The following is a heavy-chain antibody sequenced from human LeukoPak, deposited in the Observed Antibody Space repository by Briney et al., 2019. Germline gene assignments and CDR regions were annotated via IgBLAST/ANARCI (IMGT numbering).Heavy chain of an antibody. CDR2: IYSSGNS. Sequence: SETLSLTCSISGDSITTNSYWWGWIRQSPGKGLEWIGSIYSSGNSYYNPSLKTRATISPDTSKNQYSLRLTSVTAADTAIYYCARRGIWALQIGNWFDPWGQGILVIVSS. V-gene: IGHV4-39*01. CDR1: GDSITTNSYW. CDR3: ARRGIWALQIGNWFDP. D-gene: IGHD3-16*01. J-gene: IGHJ5*02.